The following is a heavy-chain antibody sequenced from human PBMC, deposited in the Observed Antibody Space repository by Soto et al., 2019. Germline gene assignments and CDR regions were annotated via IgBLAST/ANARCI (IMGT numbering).Heavy chain of an antibody. D-gene: IGHD3-16*01. CDR3: ARHLTRGREFDY. Sequence: EXLKIYCKCSGYXFTSYWVIWVRHMPGKGLEWMGRIDPSDSYTNYSPYFQGHVTISSDKSISTAYLKLRSLKASDTAMYYCARHLTRGREFDYWGQGNMVTAS. CDR2: IDPSDSYT. J-gene: IGHJ4*02. V-gene: IGHV5-10-1*01. CDR1: GYXFTSYW.